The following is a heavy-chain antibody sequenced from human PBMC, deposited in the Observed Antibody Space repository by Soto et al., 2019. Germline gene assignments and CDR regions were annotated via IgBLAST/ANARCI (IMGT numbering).Heavy chain of an antibody. CDR1: GYTFTSYG. J-gene: IGHJ5*02. Sequence: ASVKFSCKASGYTFTSYGISWVRQAPGQGLEWMGWISAYNGNTNYAQKLQGRVTMTTDTSTSTAYMELRSLRSDDTAVYYCARDRLLRDGHNWFDPWGQGTLVTVSS. CDR2: ISAYNGNT. CDR3: ARDRLLRDGHNWFDP. V-gene: IGHV1-18*01. D-gene: IGHD2-15*01.